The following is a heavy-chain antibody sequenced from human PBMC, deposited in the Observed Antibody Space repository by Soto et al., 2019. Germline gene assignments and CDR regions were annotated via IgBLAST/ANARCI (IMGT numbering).Heavy chain of an antibody. J-gene: IGHJ6*01. D-gene: IGHD2-21*02. CDR2: MYNTGST. CDR3: ARDLWGYCGTDCYPLDV. CDR1: GGSISGYY. V-gene: IGHV4-59*01. Sequence: SQTLSLTCTLSGGSISGYYSSWVRQPPGKGLEWIGYMYNTGSTVYNPSFKSRVTISVDTSKNQFSLKLNSVTAADTAVYYCARDLWGYCGTDCYPLDVWGQGTTVT.